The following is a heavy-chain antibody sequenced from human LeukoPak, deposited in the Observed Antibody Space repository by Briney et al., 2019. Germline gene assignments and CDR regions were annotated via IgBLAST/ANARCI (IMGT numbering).Heavy chain of an antibody. V-gene: IGHV4-61*02. CDR2: VYTSGNT. D-gene: IGHD5-18*01. CDR3: ARDICGYNYGCFDS. J-gene: IGHJ4*02. Sequence: PSQTLSLTCSVSGGSISSGSYYWSWIRQPAGKGLEWIGRVYTSGNTNYNPSFRSRVTISVDTSKDQFSLNLRSVTAADTAVYYCARDICGYNYGCFDSWGQGTLVTVSS. CDR1: GGSISSGSYY.